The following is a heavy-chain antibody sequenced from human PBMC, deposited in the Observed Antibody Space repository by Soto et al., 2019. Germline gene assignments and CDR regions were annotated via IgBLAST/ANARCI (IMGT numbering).Heavy chain of an antibody. V-gene: IGHV1-18*01. J-gene: IGHJ4*02. CDR3: ARDLDGSGSYFTNF. CDR2: ISAYNGSK. CDR1: GYVFSGYG. Sequence: ASVKVSCKASGYVFSGYGINWVRQVPGQGLEWMGWISAYNGSKKYAQKFQDRVTMTTDTSTSTAYMELRSLRSDDTAVYYCARDLDGSGSYFTNFWGQGSLVTVSS. D-gene: IGHD3-10*01.